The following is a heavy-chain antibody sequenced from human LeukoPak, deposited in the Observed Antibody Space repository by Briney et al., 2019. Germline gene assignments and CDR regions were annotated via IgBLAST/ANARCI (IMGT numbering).Heavy chain of an antibody. CDR1: GYTFTGYY. Sequence: GASVKVSCKASGYTFTGYYIYWVRQAPGQGFKWMGWIHPNSGTTGYAQNFQGRVTMTRDTSISTAYMDLSRLRSDDTAVYYCARNTAPGYGLDVWGQGTPVTVSS. CDR3: ARNTAPGYGLDV. CDR2: IHPNSGTT. D-gene: IGHD5-18*01. J-gene: IGHJ6*02. V-gene: IGHV1-2*02.